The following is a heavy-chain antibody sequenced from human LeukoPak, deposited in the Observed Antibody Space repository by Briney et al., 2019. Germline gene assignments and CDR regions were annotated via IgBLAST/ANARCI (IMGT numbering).Heavy chain of an antibody. CDR1: GFTFSSYS. V-gene: IGHV3-21*01. CDR2: ISSSSSYI. Sequence: PGGSLRLSCAASGFTFSSYSMNWVRQAPGEGPEWVSSISSSSSYIYYADSVKGRFTISRDNAKNSLYLQMNSLRAEDTAVYYCARVGSYCGGDCYLDYWGQGTLVTVSS. J-gene: IGHJ4*02. CDR3: ARVGSYCGGDCYLDY. D-gene: IGHD2-21*02.